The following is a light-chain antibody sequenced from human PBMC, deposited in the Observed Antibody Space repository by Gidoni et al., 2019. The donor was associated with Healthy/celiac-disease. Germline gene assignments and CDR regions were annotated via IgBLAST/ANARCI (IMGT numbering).Light chain of an antibody. CDR3: QQYGSSPET. CDR1: QSGSSSY. J-gene: IGKJ1*01. Sequence: EIVLTQSPGTLSLSPGERATLSCRASQSGSSSYLAWYQQKPGQAPRLLTYGASSRATGIPDRFSGSGSGTDFTLTLSRLEPEDFAVYYCQQYGSSPETFGQGTKVEIK. V-gene: IGKV3-20*01. CDR2: GAS.